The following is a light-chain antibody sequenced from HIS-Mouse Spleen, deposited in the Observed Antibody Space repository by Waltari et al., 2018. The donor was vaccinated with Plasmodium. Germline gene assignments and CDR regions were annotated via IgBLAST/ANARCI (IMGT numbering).Light chain of an antibody. Sequence: SYELTQPPSVSVSPGQTARITCSGAALPKKYAYWYQQKSGQAPVLVIYEDSKRPPGLPERFSGSSSGTMATLTISGAQVEDEADYYCYSTDSSGNHRVFGGGTKLTVL. V-gene: IGLV3-10*01. CDR1: ALPKKY. CDR2: EDS. J-gene: IGLJ3*02. CDR3: YSTDSSGNHRV.